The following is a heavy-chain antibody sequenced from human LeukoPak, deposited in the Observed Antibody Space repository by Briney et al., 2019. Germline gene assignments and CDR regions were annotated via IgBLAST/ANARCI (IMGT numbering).Heavy chain of an antibody. Sequence: ASVKVSCKASGYTFTGYYMHWVRQAPGQGLEWMGWINPNSGGTNYAQKFQGRVTMTRDTSISTAYMELSRLRSDDTAVYYCARAMSIAVAGTLVYYYYYMDVWGKGTTVTVSS. CDR1: GYTFTGYY. CDR2: INPNSGGT. D-gene: IGHD6-19*01. CDR3: ARAMSIAVAGTLVYYYYYMDV. J-gene: IGHJ6*03. V-gene: IGHV1-2*02.